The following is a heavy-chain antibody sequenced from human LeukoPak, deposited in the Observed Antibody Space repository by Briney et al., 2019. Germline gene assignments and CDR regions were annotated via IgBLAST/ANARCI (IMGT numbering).Heavy chain of an antibody. V-gene: IGHV4-59*01. J-gene: IGHJ3*02. D-gene: IGHD5-12*01. CDR2: IYYSGST. CDR1: GGSISSYY. Sequence: SETLSLTCTVSGGSISSYYWSWIRQPPGKGLEWIGYIYYSGSTNYNPSLKSRVTISVDTSKNQFSLKLSSVTAADTAVYYCARGGGYRDFDIWGQGTMVTASS. CDR3: ARGGGYRDFDI.